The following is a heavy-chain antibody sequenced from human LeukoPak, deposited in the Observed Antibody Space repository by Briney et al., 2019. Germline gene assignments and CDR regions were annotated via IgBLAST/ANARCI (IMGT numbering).Heavy chain of an antibody. D-gene: IGHD6-19*01. CDR3: ARDFDCIGWYFDY. V-gene: IGHV4-59*01. J-gene: IGHJ4*02. Sequence: SETLSLTCTVSGGSISSYYWSWIRQPPPKGLEWIGYIFYSGSTNYNPSLKSPVTISVDTSKSQFSLKLSSVTAADTAVYYCARDFDCIGWYFDYWGQGTLVTVSS. CDR1: GGSISSYY. CDR2: IFYSGST.